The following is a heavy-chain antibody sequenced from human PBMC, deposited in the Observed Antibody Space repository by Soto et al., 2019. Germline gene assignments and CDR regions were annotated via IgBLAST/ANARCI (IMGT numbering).Heavy chain of an antibody. V-gene: IGHV3-66*01. J-gene: IGHJ4*02. D-gene: IGHD2-2*01. CDR2: IYSGGST. CDR3: ARYPAPGSTSGY. CDR1: GFTVSSNY. Sequence: GGSLRLSCAASGFTVSSNYMSWVRQAPVKGLEWVSVIYSGGSTYYADSVKGRFTISRDNSKNTLYLQMNSLRAEDTAVYYCARYPAPGSTSGYWGKGTLVTVSS.